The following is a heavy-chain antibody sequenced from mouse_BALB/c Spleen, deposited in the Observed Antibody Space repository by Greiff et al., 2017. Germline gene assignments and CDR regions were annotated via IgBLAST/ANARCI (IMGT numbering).Heavy chain of an antibody. V-gene: IGHV1-20*02. Sequence: VHVKQSGPELVKPGASVKISCKASGYSFTGYFMNWVMQSHGKSLEWIGRINPYNGDTFYNQKFKGKATLTVDKSSSTAHMELRSLASEDSAVYYCAREGGYGYFDYWGQGTTLTVSS. D-gene: IGHD2-2*01. J-gene: IGHJ2*01. CDR1: GYSFTGYF. CDR2: INPYNGDT. CDR3: AREGGYGYFDY.